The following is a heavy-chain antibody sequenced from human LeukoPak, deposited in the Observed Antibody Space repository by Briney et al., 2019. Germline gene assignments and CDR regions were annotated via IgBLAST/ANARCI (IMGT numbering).Heavy chain of an antibody. Sequence: SETLSLTCAVYGGSFSGYYWSWIRQPPGKGLEWIGEINHSGSTNYNPSLKSRVTISVDTSKNQFSLKLSSVTAADTAAYYCARVRRDGYKLYYFDYWGQGTLVTVSS. CDR1: GGSFSGYY. CDR2: INHSGST. J-gene: IGHJ4*02. CDR3: ARVRRDGYKLYYFDY. D-gene: IGHD5-24*01. V-gene: IGHV4-34*01.